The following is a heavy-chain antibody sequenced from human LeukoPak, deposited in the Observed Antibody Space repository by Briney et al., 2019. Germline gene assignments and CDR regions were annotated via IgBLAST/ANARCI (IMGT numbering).Heavy chain of an antibody. CDR3: ASHGSGSYYFDY. CDR1: GYTFTGYY. V-gene: IGHV1-2*02. D-gene: IGHD3-10*01. CDR2: INPNSGGT. J-gene: IGHJ4*02. Sequence: ASVKVSCKASGYTFTGYYMHWVRQAPGQGLEWMGWINPNSGGTNFAQKFQGRVTMTTDTITSTAYMELRSLRSDDTAVYYCASHGSGSYYFDYWGQGALVTVSS.